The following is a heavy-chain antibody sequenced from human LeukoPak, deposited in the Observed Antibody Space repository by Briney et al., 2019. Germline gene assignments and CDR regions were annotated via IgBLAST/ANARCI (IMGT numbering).Heavy chain of an antibody. D-gene: IGHD2-2*01. CDR1: GGSISSGSYY. CDR2: IYTSGST. Sequence: SETLSLTCTVSGGSISSGSYYWSWIRQPAGKGLEWIGRIYTSGSTNYNPSLKSRVTISVDTSKNQFSLKLSSVTAADTAVYYCASQYQLENWFDPWGQGTLVTVSS. CDR3: ASQYQLENWFDP. J-gene: IGHJ5*02. V-gene: IGHV4-61*02.